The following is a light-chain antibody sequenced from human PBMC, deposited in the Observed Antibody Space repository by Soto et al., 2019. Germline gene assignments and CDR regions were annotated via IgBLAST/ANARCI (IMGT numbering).Light chain of an antibody. J-gene: IGLJ2*01. CDR1: SSDVGSYNL. CDR2: EGS. CDR3: CSYAGSSTVV. Sequence: QSAVTQPASVSGSPGRSITMSCTGTSSDVGSYNLVSWYQQHPGKAPKLMIYEGSKRPSGVSNRFSGSKSGNTASLTISGLQAEDEADYYCCSYAGSSTVVFGGGTKVTVL. V-gene: IGLV2-23*01.